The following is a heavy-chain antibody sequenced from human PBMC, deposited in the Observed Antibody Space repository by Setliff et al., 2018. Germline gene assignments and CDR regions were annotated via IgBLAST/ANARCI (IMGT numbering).Heavy chain of an antibody. CDR3: AKDSSYSMIVVVIPFDY. D-gene: IGHD3-22*01. CDR1: GFTFSSYW. Sequence: GSLRLSCAASGFTFSSYWMSWVRQAPGKGLEWVANIKQDGSEKYYVDSVKGRFTISRDNSKNTLYLQMNSLRAEDTAVYYCAKDSSYSMIVVVIPFDYWGQGTLVTVSS. J-gene: IGHJ4*02. V-gene: IGHV3-7*03. CDR2: IKQDGSEK.